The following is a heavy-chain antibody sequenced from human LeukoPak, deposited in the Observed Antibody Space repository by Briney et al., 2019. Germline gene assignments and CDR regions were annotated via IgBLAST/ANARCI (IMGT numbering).Heavy chain of an antibody. Sequence: SETLSLTCTVSGGSVSSGSYYWRWIRQPPGKGLEWIGYIYYSGSTNYNPSLKSRVTISVDTSKNQFSLKLSSVTAADTAVYYCARVDIVVVVAATLGAFDIWGQGTMVTVSS. CDR3: ARVDIVVVVAATLGAFDI. CDR2: IYYSGST. J-gene: IGHJ3*02. V-gene: IGHV4-61*01. D-gene: IGHD2-15*01. CDR1: GGSVSSGSYY.